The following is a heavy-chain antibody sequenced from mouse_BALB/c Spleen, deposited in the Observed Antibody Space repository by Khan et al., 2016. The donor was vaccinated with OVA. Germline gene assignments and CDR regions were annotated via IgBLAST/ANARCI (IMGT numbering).Heavy chain of an antibody. V-gene: IGHV2-9*02. Sequence: QVQLKESGPGLVAPSQSLSITCTVSGFSLSRYNIHWVRQPPGKGLEWLGVMWAGGSTNYNSALMSRLSISIDNSKSQVFLKMNSLQTDDTAMYYCARPYYGSAWFAYWGQGTLVTVSA. D-gene: IGHD1-1*01. CDR1: GFSLSRYN. CDR2: MWAGGST. J-gene: IGHJ3*01. CDR3: ARPYYGSAWFAY.